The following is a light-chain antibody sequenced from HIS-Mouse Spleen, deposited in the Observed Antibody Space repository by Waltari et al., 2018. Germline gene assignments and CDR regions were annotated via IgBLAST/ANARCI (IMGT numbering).Light chain of an antibody. CDR2: EVS. V-gene: IGLV2-14*01. CDR1: SSDVGVYNY. Sequence: QSALTQPASVFGSPGQSITISCTGTSSDVGVYNYVSWYQQHPGKAPKLMIYEVSNRPSGVSNRFSGSKSGNTASLTISGLQAEDEADYYCSSYTSSSPYVVFGGGTKLTVL. J-gene: IGLJ2*01. CDR3: SSYTSSSPYVV.